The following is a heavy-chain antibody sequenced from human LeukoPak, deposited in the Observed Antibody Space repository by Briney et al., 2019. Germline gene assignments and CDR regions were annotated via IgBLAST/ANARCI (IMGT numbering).Heavy chain of an antibody. CDR2: ISSSGSTI. CDR1: GFTFSDYY. V-gene: IGHV3-11*01. CDR3: ARPIHYYYDSSGYLGY. J-gene: IGHJ4*02. Sequence: PGGSLRLSCAASGFTFSDYYMSWIRQAPGKGLEWVSYISSSGSTIYYADSVKGRFTISRDNAKNSLYPQMNSLRAEDTAVYYCARPIHYYYDSSGYLGYWGQGTLVTVSS. D-gene: IGHD3-22*01.